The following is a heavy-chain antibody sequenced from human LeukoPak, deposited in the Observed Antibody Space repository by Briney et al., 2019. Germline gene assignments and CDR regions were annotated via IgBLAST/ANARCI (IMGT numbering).Heavy chain of an antibody. CDR3: AYDKDDAFDI. CDR2: IRYDGSNK. J-gene: IGHJ3*02. Sequence: GGSLRLSCAASGFTFSSYGMHWVRQAPGKGLEWVAFIRYDGSNKYYADSVKGRSTISRDNSKNTLYLQMNSLRAEDTAVYYCAYDKDDAFDIWGQGTMVTVSS. D-gene: IGHD3-9*01. CDR1: GFTFSSYG. V-gene: IGHV3-30*02.